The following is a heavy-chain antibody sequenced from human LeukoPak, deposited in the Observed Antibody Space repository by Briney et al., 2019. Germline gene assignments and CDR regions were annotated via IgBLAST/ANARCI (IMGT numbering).Heavy chain of an antibody. CDR1: GFTFSSYA. V-gene: IGHV3-30*04. Sequence: GRSLRLSCAASGFTFSSYAMHWVRQAPGKGLEWVAVISYDGSNKYYADSVKGRFTISRDNAKNSLYLQMNSLRAEDTAVYYCARAGYSSSWYYFDYWGQGTLVTVSS. CDR3: ARAGYSSSWYYFDY. D-gene: IGHD6-13*01. J-gene: IGHJ4*02. CDR2: ISYDGSNK.